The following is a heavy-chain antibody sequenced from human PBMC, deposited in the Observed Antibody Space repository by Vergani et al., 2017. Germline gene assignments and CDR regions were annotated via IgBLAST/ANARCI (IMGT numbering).Heavy chain of an antibody. V-gene: IGHV4-4*02. CDR2: IYHSGST. Sequence: QVQLQESGPGLVKPSGTLSLTCAVSGGSISSSNWWSWVRQPPGKGLEWIGEIYHSGSTNYNPSLKSRVTISVDKSKNQFSLKLSSVTAADTAVYYCARXYYGSGSYPGYYYYGMDVWGQGTTVTVSS. D-gene: IGHD3-10*01. CDR1: GGSISSSNW. CDR3: ARXYYGSGSYPGYYYYGMDV. J-gene: IGHJ6*02.